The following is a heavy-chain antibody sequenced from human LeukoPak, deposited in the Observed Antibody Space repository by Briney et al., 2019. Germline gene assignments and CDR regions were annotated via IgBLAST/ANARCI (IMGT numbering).Heavy chain of an antibody. J-gene: IGHJ6*02. CDR1: GFTVSSNY. CDR2: TYTDGST. CDR3: ARAGPAYYGMDV. V-gene: IGHV3-66*01. Sequence: SGGSLRLSCAASGFTVSSNYMTWVRQAPGGGLGWVSVTYTDGSTYYADSVKGRFTISRDNSKNTLYLQMSSLRAEDTVVYYCARAGPAYYGMDVWGQGTTVTVSS. D-gene: IGHD7-27*01.